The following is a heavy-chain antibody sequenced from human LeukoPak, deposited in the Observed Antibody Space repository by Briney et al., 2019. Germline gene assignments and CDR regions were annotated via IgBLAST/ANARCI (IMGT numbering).Heavy chain of an antibody. D-gene: IGHD3/OR15-3a*01. CDR2: INPNSGGT. V-gene: IGHV1-2*02. J-gene: IGHJ4*02. Sequence: MDWVRQXPGEGVEWVGWINPNSGGTNYAQKFQGRVTMTRDTSISTAYMELSRLRSDDTAVYYCARDLDWFRPKTGTSSPFDYWGQGTLVTVSS. CDR3: ARDLDWFRPKTGTSSPFDY.